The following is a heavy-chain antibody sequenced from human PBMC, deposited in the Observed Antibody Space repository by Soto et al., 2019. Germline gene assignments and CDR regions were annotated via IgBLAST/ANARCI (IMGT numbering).Heavy chain of an antibody. CDR2: IYPGDSDR. J-gene: IGHJ6*02. CDR1: GYSFDDYW. CDR3: VRYRSRDYYYGMDV. Sequence: GESLKISCKGSGYSFDDYWIGWVRQMPGKGLEWMAIIYPGDSDRRYSPSFQGQVTISADQSISTAYLQWSSLKASDTANYYCVRYRSRDYYYGMDVWGQGTTVTVSS. V-gene: IGHV5-51*01. D-gene: IGHD1-26*01.